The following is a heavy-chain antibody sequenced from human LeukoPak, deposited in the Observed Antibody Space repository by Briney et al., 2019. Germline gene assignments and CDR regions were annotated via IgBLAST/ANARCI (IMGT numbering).Heavy chain of an antibody. D-gene: IGHD6-13*01. J-gene: IGHJ4*02. V-gene: IGHV4-59*12. CDR2: IYYSGST. CDR1: GGSISSYY. CDR3: ARGSAAAGHDY. Sequence: PSETLSLTCTVSGGSISSYYWSWIRQPPGKGLEWIGYIYYSGSTYYNPSLKSRVTISVDTSKNQFSLKLSSVTAADTAVYYCARGSAAAGHDYWGQGTLVTVSS.